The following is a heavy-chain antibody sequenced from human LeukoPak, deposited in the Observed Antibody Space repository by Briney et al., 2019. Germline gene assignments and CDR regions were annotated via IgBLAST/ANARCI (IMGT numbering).Heavy chain of an antibody. D-gene: IGHD5-12*01. V-gene: IGHV3-21*01. J-gene: IGHJ4*02. CDR3: VRGEDIVATVTGY. CDR2: ISSSSSYI. Sequence: GGSLRLSCAASGFTFTNYAMSWVRQTPGKGLEWVSSISSSSSYIYYADSVKGRFTISRDNAKNSLYLQMNSLRAEDTAVYYCVRGEDIVATVTGYWGQGTLVTVSS. CDR1: GFTFTNYA.